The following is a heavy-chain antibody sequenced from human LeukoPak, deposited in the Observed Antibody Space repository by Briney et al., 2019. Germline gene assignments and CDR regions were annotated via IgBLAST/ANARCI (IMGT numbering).Heavy chain of an antibody. CDR1: GFTFSSYW. D-gene: IGHD2-2*01. Sequence: SGGSLRLSCAASGFTFSSYWMSWVRQAPGKGLEWVANIKQDGSEKYYVDSVKGRFTISRDNAKNSLYLQMNSLRAEDTALYYCAKTGYCSSTSCATHYYYYGMDVWGQGTTVTVSS. V-gene: IGHV3-7*03. CDR3: AKTGYCSSTSCATHYYYYGMDV. J-gene: IGHJ6*02. CDR2: IKQDGSEK.